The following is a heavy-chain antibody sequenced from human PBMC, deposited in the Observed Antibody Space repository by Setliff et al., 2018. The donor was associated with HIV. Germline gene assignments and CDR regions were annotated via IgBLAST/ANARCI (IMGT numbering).Heavy chain of an antibody. Sequence: KVSCKGFGYRFTSYWIGWARHMPGKGLEWMGIIYPSDSDTRYSPSFQGQVTISADKSISIAYLQWNSLKASDTAMYYCARCSGSYPCDGMDVWGQGTTVTVSS. CDR1: GYRFTSYW. J-gene: IGHJ6*02. D-gene: IGHD1-26*01. CDR2: IYPSDSDT. V-gene: IGHV5-51*01. CDR3: ARCSGSYPCDGMDV.